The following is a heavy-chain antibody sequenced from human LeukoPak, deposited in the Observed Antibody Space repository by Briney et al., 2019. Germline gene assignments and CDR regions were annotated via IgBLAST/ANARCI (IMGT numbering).Heavy chain of an antibody. V-gene: IGHV1-2*02. CDR3: ARLIDEWEAVDY. CDR1: GYTFTGYY. CDR2: INPNSGST. J-gene: IGHJ4*02. Sequence: GASVKVSCKGSGYTFTGYYMHWVRQAPGQGLEWMGWINPNSGSTDSAQKFQGRVTMTRDTSIFTAYMELSSLRSDDTAVYYCARLIDEWEAVDYWGQGTLVTVSS. D-gene: IGHD1-26*01.